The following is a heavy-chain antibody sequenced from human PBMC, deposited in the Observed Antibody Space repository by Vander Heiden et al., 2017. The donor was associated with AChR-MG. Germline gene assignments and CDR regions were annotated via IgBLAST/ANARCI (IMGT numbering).Heavy chain of an antibody. CDR3: AREGYYGSGSYYNGGIDL. CDR2: IYYSGST. CDR1: GGSISSGGYY. J-gene: IGHJ2*01. V-gene: IGHV4-31*03. D-gene: IGHD3-10*01. Sequence: QVQLQESGPGLVKPSQTLSLTCTVPGGSISSGGYYWSWIRQHPGKALEWIGYIYYSGSTYYNPSLKSRVTISVDTSKNQFSLKLSSVTAADTAVYYCAREGYYGSGSYYNGGIDLWGRGTLVTVSS.